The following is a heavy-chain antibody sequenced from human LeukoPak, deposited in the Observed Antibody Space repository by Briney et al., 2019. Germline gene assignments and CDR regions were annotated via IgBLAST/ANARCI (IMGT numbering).Heavy chain of an antibody. CDR2: IYTSGST. CDR3: ARTLRFLGYYYYYYMDV. Sequence: PSETLSLTCTVSGGSISSGSYYWSWIRQPAGKGLEWIGRIYTSGSTNYNPSLKSRVTISVDTSKNQFSLKLSSVTAADTAVYYCARTLRFLGYYYYYYMDVWGKGTTVTVSS. V-gene: IGHV4-61*02. CDR1: GGSISSGSYY. J-gene: IGHJ6*03. D-gene: IGHD3-3*01.